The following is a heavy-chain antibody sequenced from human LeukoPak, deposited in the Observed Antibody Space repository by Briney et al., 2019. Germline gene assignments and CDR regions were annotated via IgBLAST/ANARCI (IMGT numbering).Heavy chain of an antibody. CDR3: AKESGISWGYFDY. CDR1: GFTFSSYA. J-gene: IGHJ4*02. CDR2: ISGRDGST. Sequence: GGSLRLSCAASGFTFSSYAMSWVRQAPGKGLEWVSVISGRDGSTYYADSVKGRFTISRDNSKNTLCLQTSNLRAEDTAVYYCAKESGISWGYFDYWGQGTLVTVSS. V-gene: IGHV3-23*01. D-gene: IGHD6-6*01.